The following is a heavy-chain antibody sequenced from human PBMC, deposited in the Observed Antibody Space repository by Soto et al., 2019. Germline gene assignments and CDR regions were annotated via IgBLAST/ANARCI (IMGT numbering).Heavy chain of an antibody. CDR2: ISWNSGSI. J-gene: IGHJ3*02. Sequence: EVQLVESGGGLVQPGRSLRLSCAASGFTFDDYAMHWVRQAPGKGLEWVSGISWNSGSIGYADSVKGRFTISRDNAKNSLYLQMNGLRAEDTALYYCAKVKVGVVAFDIWGQGTMVTVSS. CDR1: GFTFDDYA. CDR3: AKVKVGVVAFDI. D-gene: IGHD2-15*01. V-gene: IGHV3-9*01.